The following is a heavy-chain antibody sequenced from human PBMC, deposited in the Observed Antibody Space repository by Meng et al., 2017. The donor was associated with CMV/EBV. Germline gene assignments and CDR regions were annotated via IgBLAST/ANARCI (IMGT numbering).Heavy chain of an antibody. CDR2: ISGSGGST. V-gene: IGHV3-23*01. Sequence: LTCAASGFTFSSYAMSWVRQAPGKGLEGVSAISGSGGSTYYADSVKGRFTISRDNSKNTLYPQMNSLRAEDTAVYYCAKHLRYCSSTSCRKRDYYYYYGMDVWGQGTTVTVSS. D-gene: IGHD2-2*01. CDR1: GFTFSSYA. J-gene: IGHJ6*02. CDR3: AKHLRYCSSTSCRKRDYYYYYGMDV.